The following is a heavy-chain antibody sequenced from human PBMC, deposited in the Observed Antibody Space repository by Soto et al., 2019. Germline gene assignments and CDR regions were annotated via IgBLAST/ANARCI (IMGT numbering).Heavy chain of an antibody. CDR2: ISGYNGDT. V-gene: IGHV1-18*01. D-gene: IGHD2-8*01. CDR3: AKNGQPPYYYYGLDV. J-gene: IGHJ6*02. CDR1: GYRFTTYG. Sequence: ALVKLSCKASGYRFTTYGISLVRQAPEQGLEWMGWISGYNGDTNYAQKFQGRVTMTIDTSTGTAYMEVRSLTSDDTAVYYCAKNGQPPYYYYGLDVWGQGTKVTAP.